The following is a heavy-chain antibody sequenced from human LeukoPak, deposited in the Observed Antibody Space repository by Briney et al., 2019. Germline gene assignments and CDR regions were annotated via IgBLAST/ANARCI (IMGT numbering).Heavy chain of an antibody. J-gene: IGHJ4*02. V-gene: IGHV1-69*13. CDR3: ASGQSGRDTGAFDY. CDR1: GGSFSSYA. D-gene: IGHD5-12*01. Sequence: SVKVSCKASGGSFSSYAISWVRQAPGQGLEWMGGIIPIFGTANYAQKFQGRVTITADESTSTAYMELSSLRSEDTAVYYCASGQSGRDTGAFDYWGQGTLVIVSS. CDR2: IIPIFGTA.